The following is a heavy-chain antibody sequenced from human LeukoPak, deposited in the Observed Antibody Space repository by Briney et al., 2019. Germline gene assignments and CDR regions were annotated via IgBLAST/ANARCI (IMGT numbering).Heavy chain of an antibody. CDR1: GFTVSGLF. CDR3: ARGRSTTTIFDY. V-gene: IGHV3-53*01. J-gene: IGHJ4*02. CDR2: ITGGVGT. Sequence: PGGSLRLSCAASGFTVSGLFMSWVRQPPGKGLQFVSLITGGVGTQYADSVTGRFTISRDNFKNTLFLQMNSLRAEDTAVYYCARGRSTTTIFDYWGQETLVTVSS. D-gene: IGHD5-12*01.